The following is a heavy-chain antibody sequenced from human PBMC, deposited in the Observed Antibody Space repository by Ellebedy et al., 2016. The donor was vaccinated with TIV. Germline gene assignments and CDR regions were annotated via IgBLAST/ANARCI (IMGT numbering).Heavy chain of an antibody. CDR2: IRNTGGAT. CDR1: GFTFSTYG. Sequence: GRSLRLSXAASGFTFSTYGMTWVRQAPGKGLEWVSTIRNTGGATYYADSVKGRFTISRDNSKNTLYLQMNSLRAEDTAVYYCKVSSWFEKDIWGQGTLVTVSS. CDR3: KVSSWFEKDI. D-gene: IGHD6-13*01. V-gene: IGHV3-23*01. J-gene: IGHJ4*02.